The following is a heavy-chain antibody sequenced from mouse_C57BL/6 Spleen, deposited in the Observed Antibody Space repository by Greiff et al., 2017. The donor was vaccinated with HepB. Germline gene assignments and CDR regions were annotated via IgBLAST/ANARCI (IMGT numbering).Heavy chain of an antibody. J-gene: IGHJ4*01. CDR2: ISNGGGST. CDR1: GFTFSDYY. Sequence: EVMLVESGGGLVQPGGSLKLSCAASGFTFSDYYMYWVRQTPEKRLEWVAYISNGGGSTYYPDTVKGRFTISRDNAKNTLYLQMSRLKSEDTAMYYCARLDDGYVRAMDYWGQGTSVTVSS. V-gene: IGHV5-12*01. CDR3: ARLDDGYVRAMDY. D-gene: IGHD2-3*01.